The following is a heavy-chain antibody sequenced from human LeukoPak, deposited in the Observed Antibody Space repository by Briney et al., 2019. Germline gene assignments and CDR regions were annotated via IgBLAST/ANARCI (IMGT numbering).Heavy chain of an antibody. Sequence: SVKVSCKASGGTFSSYAISWVRQAPGQGLEWMGRIIPIFGTANYAQKFQGRVTITADKSTSTAYMELSSLRSEDTAVYYCARDSITMIAGDYYYYMDVWGKGTTVTVSS. V-gene: IGHV1-69*06. D-gene: IGHD3-22*01. CDR3: ARDSITMIAGDYYYYMDV. J-gene: IGHJ6*03. CDR1: GGTFSSYA. CDR2: IIPIFGTA.